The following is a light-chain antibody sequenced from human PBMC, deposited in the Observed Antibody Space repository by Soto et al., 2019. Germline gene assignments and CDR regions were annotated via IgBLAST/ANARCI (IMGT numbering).Light chain of an antibody. CDR1: QNIASS. CDR3: QQVNVYPST. J-gene: IGKJ4*01. CDR2: DAS. V-gene: IGKV1-39*01. Sequence: DIQMPQSPSSLSASVGDSVTITCRASQNIASSVNWYQQKPGKAPNLLIYDASTLHSGVPSRFSGGGSGTDFTLTISRLQPEDFATYYCQQVNVYPSTFGGGTKVEIK.